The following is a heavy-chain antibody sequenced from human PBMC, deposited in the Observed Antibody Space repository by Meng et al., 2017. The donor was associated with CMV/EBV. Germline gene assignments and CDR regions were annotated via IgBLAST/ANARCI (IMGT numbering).Heavy chain of an antibody. CDR3: ARLYDSSGYYLGYFDY. D-gene: IGHD3-22*01. CDR1: GFSLSTSGVG. CDR2: IYWDDDK. V-gene: IGHV2-5*02. Sequence: QIALKESVPTLGKPTQTLALTCTFSGFSLSTSGVGVGWSRQPPGKALEWLALIYWDDDKRYSPSLKSRLTITKDTSKNQVVLTMTNMDPVDTATYYCARLYDSSGYYLGYFDYWGQGTLVTVSS. J-gene: IGHJ4*02.